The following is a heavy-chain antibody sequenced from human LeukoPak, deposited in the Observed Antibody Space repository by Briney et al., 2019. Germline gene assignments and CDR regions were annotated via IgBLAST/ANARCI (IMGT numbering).Heavy chain of an antibody. CDR1: GGSISSYY. CDR3: ARDNYYDSSGP. J-gene: IGHJ5*02. Sequence: SETLSLTCTVSGGSISSYYWSWIRQPPGKGLEWIGYIYYSGSTNYNPSLKSRVTISVDTSKNQFSLKLSSVTAADTAVYYCARDNYYDSSGPWGQGTLVTVSS. V-gene: IGHV4-59*12. D-gene: IGHD3-22*01. CDR2: IYYSGST.